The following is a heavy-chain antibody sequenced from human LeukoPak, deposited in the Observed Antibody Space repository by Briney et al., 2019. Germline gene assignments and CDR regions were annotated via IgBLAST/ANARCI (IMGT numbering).Heavy chain of an antibody. CDR2: IKPNSGDT. V-gene: IGHV1-2*02. CDR1: GYTFTDYF. D-gene: IGHD1-26*01. CDR3: TRDWGPNSGNFHYDGFDI. Sequence: ASVKVSCKASGYTFTDYFIHWVRQAPGQGLEWMGWIKPNSGDTKYAEKLQGRVTMTRDTSISTAYMELKRLISDDTAVYYCTRDWGPNSGNFHYDGFDIWGQGTMVTVSS. J-gene: IGHJ3*02.